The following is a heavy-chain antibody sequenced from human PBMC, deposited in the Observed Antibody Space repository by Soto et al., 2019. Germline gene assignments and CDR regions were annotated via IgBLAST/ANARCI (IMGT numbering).Heavy chain of an antibody. CDR1: GVSISSGGYS. D-gene: IGHD2-8*02. V-gene: IGHV4-30-2*01. CDR2: IYHSGST. Sequence: SETLSLTCAVSGVSISSGGYSWSRIRQPPGKGLEWIGYIYHSGSTYYNPSLKSRVTISVDRSKNQFSLKLSSVTAADTAVYYCARDKITGLFGYWGQGTLVTVSS. J-gene: IGHJ4*02. CDR3: ARDKITGLFGY.